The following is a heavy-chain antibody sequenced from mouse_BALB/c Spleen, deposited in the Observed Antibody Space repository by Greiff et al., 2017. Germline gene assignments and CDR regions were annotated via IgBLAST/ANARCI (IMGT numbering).Heavy chain of an antibody. J-gene: IGHJ4*01. CDR1: GYTFTDYN. V-gene: IGHV1S29*02. CDR2: IYPYNGGT. D-gene: IGHD2-4*01. Sequence: VQLKQSGPELVKPGASVKISCKASGYTFTDYNMHWVKQSHGKSLEWIGYIYPYNGGTGYNQKFKSKATLTVDNSSSTAYMELRSLTSEDSAVYYCVRSGLRHAMDYWGQGTSVTVSS. CDR3: VRSGLRHAMDY.